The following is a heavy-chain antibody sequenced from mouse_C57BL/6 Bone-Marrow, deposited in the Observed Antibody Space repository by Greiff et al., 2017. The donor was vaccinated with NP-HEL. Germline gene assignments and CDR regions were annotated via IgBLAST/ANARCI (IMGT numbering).Heavy chain of an antibody. CDR3: ARDYGSRGDYFGY. D-gene: IGHD1-1*01. J-gene: IGHJ2*01. V-gene: IGHV3-6*01. CDR1: GYSITSGYY. Sequence: EVKLMESGPGLVKPSQSLSLTCSVSGYSITSGYYWNWIRQFPGNKLEWMGYISYDGSNNYNPSLKNRISITRDTSKNQFFLKLNSVTTEDTATYYSARDYGSRGDYFGYWGQGTTLTVSS. CDR2: ISYDGSN.